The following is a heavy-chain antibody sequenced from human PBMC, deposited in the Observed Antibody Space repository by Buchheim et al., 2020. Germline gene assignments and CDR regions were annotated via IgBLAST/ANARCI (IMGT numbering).Heavy chain of an antibody. D-gene: IGHD3-3*02. CDR3: AKGTSGTFFY. J-gene: IGHJ4*02. CDR2: IFHTGST. Sequence: QVQLQESGPGLVKPSGTLSLTCTVSGASMYSNNWWTWVRQAPGKGLEWIGEIFHTGSTAYNPSLKRRVAISADKSKTQFSPKVTSVTAAGTAVYYYAKGTSGTFFYWGQGTL. V-gene: IGHV4-4*02. CDR1: GASMYSNNW.